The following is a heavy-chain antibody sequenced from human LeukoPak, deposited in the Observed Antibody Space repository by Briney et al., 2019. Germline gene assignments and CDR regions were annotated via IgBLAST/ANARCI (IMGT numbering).Heavy chain of an antibody. CDR2: IYYSGST. CDR3: ARTGYSDYASAY. V-gene: IGHV4-30-4*08. Sequence: PSQTLSLTCTVSGGSISSGDYYWSWIRQPPGKGLEWIGYIYYSGSTYYNPSLKSRVTISVDTSKNQFSLKLSSVTAADTAVYYCARTGYSDYASAYWGQGTLVTVSS. D-gene: IGHD5-12*01. CDR1: GGSISSGDYY. J-gene: IGHJ4*02.